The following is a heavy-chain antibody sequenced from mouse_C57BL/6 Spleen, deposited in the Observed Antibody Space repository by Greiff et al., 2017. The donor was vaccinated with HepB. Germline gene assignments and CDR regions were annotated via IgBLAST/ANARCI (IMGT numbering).Heavy chain of an antibody. V-gene: IGHV1-15*01. J-gene: IGHJ4*01. CDR1: GYTFTDYE. Sequence: QVQLKESGAELVRPGASVTLSCKASGYTFTDYEMHWVKQTPVHGLEWIGAIDPETGGTAYNQKFKGKAILTADKSSSTAYMELRSLTSEDSAVYYCTRENGEDAMDYWGQGTSVTVSS. CDR2: IDPETGGT. CDR3: TRENGEDAMDY. D-gene: IGHD1-1*01.